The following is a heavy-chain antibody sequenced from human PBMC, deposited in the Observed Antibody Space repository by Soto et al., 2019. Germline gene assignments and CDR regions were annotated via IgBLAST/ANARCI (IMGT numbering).Heavy chain of an antibody. Sequence: VQLVQSGAEVKKTGASVKVSCKASGYTFTSYDMHLVRQAPGQRLEWMGWINAGNGNTKYSQKLQGIVTITRDTSASTAYMELSSLRSEDTAVYYCARGPGGPDGPGDYWGQGTLVTVSS. J-gene: IGHJ4*02. D-gene: IGHD2-15*01. V-gene: IGHV1-3*01. CDR1: GYTFTSYD. CDR2: INAGNGNT. CDR3: ARGPGGPDGPGDY.